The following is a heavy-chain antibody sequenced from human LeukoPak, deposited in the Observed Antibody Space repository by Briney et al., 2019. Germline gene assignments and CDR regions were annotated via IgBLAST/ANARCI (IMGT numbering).Heavy chain of an antibody. D-gene: IGHD2-15*01. J-gene: IGHJ4*02. CDR2: MNPNSGNT. V-gene: IGHV1-8*01. CDR1: GYTFTSYD. Sequence: GASVKVSCKASGYTFTSYDINWARQATGQGLEWMGWMNPNSGNTGYAQKFQGRVTMTRNASISTAYMELSSLRSEDTAVYYCAGAGGYCGRISCPYYFDYWGQGSLVAVSS. CDR3: AGAGGYCGRISCPYYFDY.